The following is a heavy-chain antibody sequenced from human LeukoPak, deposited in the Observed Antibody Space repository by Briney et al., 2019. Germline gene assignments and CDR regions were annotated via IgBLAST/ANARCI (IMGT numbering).Heavy chain of an antibody. Sequence: GGSLRLSCAASGFTFSSYAMSWVRQAPGKGLEWVSGISGSGGNTYYADSVEGRFTISRDNSKNTLYLQMNSLRAEDTAVYYCAKEAGLRLYYYYYMDVWGKGTTVTVSS. CDR3: AKEAGLRLYYYYYMDV. D-gene: IGHD4-17*01. J-gene: IGHJ6*03. V-gene: IGHV3-23*01. CDR1: GFTFSSYA. CDR2: ISGSGGNT.